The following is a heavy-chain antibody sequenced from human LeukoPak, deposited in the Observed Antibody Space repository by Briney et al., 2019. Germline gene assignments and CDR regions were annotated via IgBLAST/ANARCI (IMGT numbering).Heavy chain of an antibody. CDR3: ARDPGSTQTLHDAFDI. V-gene: IGHV3-7*01. D-gene: IGHD1-26*01. CDR1: GFTFSTYR. CDR2: IKQDGSEK. Sequence: GGSLRLSCAASGFTFSTYRMSWVRQAPGKGLEWVAHIKQDGSEKHYVGSVKGRFTISRDNAKNSLYLQMNSLRAEDTAVYYCARDPGSTQTLHDAFDIWGQGTMVTVSS. J-gene: IGHJ3*02.